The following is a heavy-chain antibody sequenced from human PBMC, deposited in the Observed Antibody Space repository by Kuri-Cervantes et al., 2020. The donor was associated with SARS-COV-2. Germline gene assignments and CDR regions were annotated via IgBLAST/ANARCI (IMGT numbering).Heavy chain of an antibody. CDR1: GGTFSSYG. CDR3: ARDASFPRQWEQMATGA. V-gene: IGHV1-18*01. J-gene: IGHJ5*02. Sequence: ASVKASCKASGGTFSSYGISWVRQAPGQGLEWMGWISAYNGNTNYAQKLQGRVTMTTDTSTSTAYMELRSLRSDDTAVYYCARDASFPRQWEQMATGAWGQGTLVTVSS. CDR2: ISAYNGNT. D-gene: IGHD2-8*02.